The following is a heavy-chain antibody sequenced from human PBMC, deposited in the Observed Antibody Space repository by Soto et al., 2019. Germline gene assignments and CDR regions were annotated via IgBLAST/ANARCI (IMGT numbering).Heavy chain of an antibody. CDR3: AAGFGELSNLFDY. D-gene: IGHD3-10*01. Sequence: GGSLRLSCAASGFTFSSYGMHWVRQAPGKGLEWVAVISYDGSNKYYADSVKGRFTISRDNSKNTLYLQMNSLRAEDTAVYYCAAGFGELSNLFDYWGQGTLVTVSS. CDR1: GFTFSSYG. V-gene: IGHV3-30*03. J-gene: IGHJ4*02. CDR2: ISYDGSNK.